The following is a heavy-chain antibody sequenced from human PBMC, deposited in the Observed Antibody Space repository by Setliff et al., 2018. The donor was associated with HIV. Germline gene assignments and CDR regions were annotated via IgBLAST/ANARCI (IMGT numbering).Heavy chain of an antibody. Sequence: GSGPTLVNPTQTLTLTRTFSGLSLSTSGVGVGWIRQSPGKALEWLAFIYWNNNKHYSTSLKSRLTVTKDTSKNRVVFTMTNMDPVDTATYYCAYSGRQLRGPYFDFWGQGTPVTVSS. CDR3: AYSGRQLRGPYFDF. J-gene: IGHJ4*02. CDR2: IYWNNNK. V-gene: IGHV2-5*01. D-gene: IGHD1-1*01. CDR1: GLSLSTSGVG.